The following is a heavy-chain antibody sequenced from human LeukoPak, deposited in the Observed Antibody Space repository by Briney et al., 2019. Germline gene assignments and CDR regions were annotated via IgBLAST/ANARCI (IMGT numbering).Heavy chain of an antibody. V-gene: IGHV3-74*01. CDR1: GFTFSSYW. CDR2: INSDGSST. D-gene: IGHD7-27*01. J-gene: IGHJ4*02. Sequence: GGSLRLSCAASGFTFSSYWMHWVRQAPGKGLVWVSRINSDGSSTSYADSVKGRFTISRDNAKNTLYLQMDSLRAEDTAVYYCARGIRVKLGNDYWGQGTLVTVSS. CDR3: ARGIRVKLGNDY.